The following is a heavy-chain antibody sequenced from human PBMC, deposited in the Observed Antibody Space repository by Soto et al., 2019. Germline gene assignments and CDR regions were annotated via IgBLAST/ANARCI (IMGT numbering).Heavy chain of an antibody. CDR2: FRTSGDGGTT. D-gene: IGHD3-10*01. J-gene: IGHJ4*02. Sequence: GGSLRLSCAASGFTFSSYSMSWIRQAPGKGLEWVSGFRTSGDGGTTYYADSVKGRFTISRDNSKNMLFLQMNSLRAEDTAIYYCAKKVNSGPGSQYFDYWGQGTLVTVSS. CDR1: GFTFSSYS. CDR3: AKKVNSGPGSQYFDY. V-gene: IGHV3-23*01.